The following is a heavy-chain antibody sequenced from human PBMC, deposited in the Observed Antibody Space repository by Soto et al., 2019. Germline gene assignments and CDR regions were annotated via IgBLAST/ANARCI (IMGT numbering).Heavy chain of an antibody. CDR1: GFTFSSYG. CDR3: AKDRMRAGVLGYFHY. D-gene: IGHD3-10*01. V-gene: IGHV3-30*18. CDR2: ISYDGSNK. Sequence: QVQLVESGGGVVQPGKSLRLSCAGSGFTFSSYGMDWVRQAPGKGLEWVAVISYDGSNKYYADSVKGRFTNSRDNSKNTLYLQMSRLLADDTAVYYCAKDRMRAGVLGYFHYWGQGTLVTVSS. J-gene: IGHJ4*02.